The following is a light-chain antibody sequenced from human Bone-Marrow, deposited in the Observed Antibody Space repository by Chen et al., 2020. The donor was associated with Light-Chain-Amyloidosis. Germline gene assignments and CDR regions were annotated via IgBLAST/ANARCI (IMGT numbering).Light chain of an antibody. Sequence: SYELTQPPSVSVSPGQTARITCSGDDLPTKYAYWYQQKPGQAPVLVIHRDTERPSGISERFSGSSSATTATLTISGVQAEDEADYHCQSADSSGTYEVIFGGGTQLTVL. CDR2: RDT. J-gene: IGLJ2*01. V-gene: IGLV3-25*03. CDR3: QSADSSGTYEVI. CDR1: DLPTKY.